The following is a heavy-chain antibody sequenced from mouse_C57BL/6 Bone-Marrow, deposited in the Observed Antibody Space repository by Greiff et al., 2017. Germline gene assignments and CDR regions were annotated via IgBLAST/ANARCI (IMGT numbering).Heavy chain of an antibody. V-gene: IGHV1-81*01. J-gene: IGHJ3*01. Sequence: QVQLQQSGAELARPGASVKLSCKASGYTFTSYGISWVKQRTGQGLEWIGEIYPRRGNTYYNEKFKGKATLTADKSSSTAYMELRSLTSEDSAVYFCARAGTCAYWGQGTLVTVSA. CDR1: GYTFTSYG. CDR3: ARAGTCAY. CDR2: IYPRRGNT. D-gene: IGHD4-1*01.